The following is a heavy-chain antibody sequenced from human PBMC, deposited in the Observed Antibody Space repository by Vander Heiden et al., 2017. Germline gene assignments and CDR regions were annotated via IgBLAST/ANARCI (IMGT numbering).Heavy chain of an antibody. CDR2: INHSGST. V-gene: IGHV4-34*01. Sequence: QVPLQQWGAGLFKPSETLSLTCAVYGGSFSGYYWSWIRQPPGKGLEWIGEINHSGSTNYNPSLKSRVTISVDTSKKKFSLNLRSVPAADTAVYYYARGLTMVRGVDYWGHGTLVTVYS. J-gene: IGHJ4*01. CDR1: GGSFSGYY. CDR3: ARGLTMVRGVDY. D-gene: IGHD3-10*01.